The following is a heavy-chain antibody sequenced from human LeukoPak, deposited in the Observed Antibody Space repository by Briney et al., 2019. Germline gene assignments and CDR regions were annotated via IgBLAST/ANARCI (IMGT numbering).Heavy chain of an antibody. CDR1: GFTFSSYA. D-gene: IGHD5-12*01. CDR3: AKDLQPPIVATIQWYGDYRKSGY. CDR2: ISGSGGST. Sequence: PGGSLRLSCAASGFTFSSYAMSWVRQAPGKGLEWVSAISGSGGSTYYADSVKGRFTISRDNSKNTLYLQMNSLRAEDTAVYYCAKDLQPPIVATIQWYGDYRKSGYWGQGTLVTVSS. V-gene: IGHV3-23*01. J-gene: IGHJ4*02.